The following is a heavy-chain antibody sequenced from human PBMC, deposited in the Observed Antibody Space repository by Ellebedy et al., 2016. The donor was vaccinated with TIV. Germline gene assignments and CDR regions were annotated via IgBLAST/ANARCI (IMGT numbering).Heavy chain of an antibody. J-gene: IGHJ5*02. CDR1: DASISSSSYY. D-gene: IGHD2-2*01. Sequence: MPSETLSLTCTVSDASISSSSYYRGWIRQPPGKGLEWIGSIYNDGSTYYNPSLKSRATISVHTSKKQFSLKLNSVTAADTAVYYCAKQEGVPALPAWGQGTLVTVSS. CDR2: IYNDGST. CDR3: AKQEGVPALPA. V-gene: IGHV4-39*01.